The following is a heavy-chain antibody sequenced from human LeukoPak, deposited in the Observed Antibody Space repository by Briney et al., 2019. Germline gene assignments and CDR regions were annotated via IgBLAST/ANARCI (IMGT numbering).Heavy chain of an antibody. CDR2: IYHSGST. V-gene: IGHV4-38-2*02. D-gene: IGHD3-16*02. J-gene: IGHJ4*02. Sequence: SETLSLTCTVSGYSISSGYYWGWIRQPPGKGLEWIGSIYHSGSTYYNPSLKSRVTISVDTSKNQFSLKLSSVTAADTAVYYCARGETVYGGAIVYWGQGTRVTVSS. CDR1: GYSISSGYY. CDR3: ARGETVYGGAIVY.